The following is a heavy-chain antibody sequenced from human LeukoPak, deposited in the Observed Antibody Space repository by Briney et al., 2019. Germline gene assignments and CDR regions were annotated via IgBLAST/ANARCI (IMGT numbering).Heavy chain of an antibody. CDR3: ARAGMSSSSGFGAAYFDY. CDR1: GFTFSSYA. CDR2: ISYDGSNK. D-gene: IGHD6-6*01. V-gene: IGHV3-30*11. Sequence: PGGSLRLSCAASGFTFSSYAMHWVRQAPGKGLEWVAVISYDGSNKYYADSVKGRFTISRDNSKNTLYLQMNSLRAEDTAVYYCARAGMSSSSGFGAAYFDYWGQGTLVTVSS. J-gene: IGHJ4*02.